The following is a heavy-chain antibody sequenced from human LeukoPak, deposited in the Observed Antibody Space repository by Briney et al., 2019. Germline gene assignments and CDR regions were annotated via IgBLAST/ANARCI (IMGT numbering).Heavy chain of an antibody. J-gene: IGHJ1*01. Sequence: GGSLRLSCAASGFTFSSYAMHWVRQAPGKGLEWVAVISYDGSNKYYADSVKGRFTISRDNSKNTLYLQMNSLRAEDTAVYYCASGFQHWGQGTLVTASS. CDR3: ASGFQH. CDR1: GFTFSSYA. V-gene: IGHV3-30*04. CDR2: ISYDGSNK.